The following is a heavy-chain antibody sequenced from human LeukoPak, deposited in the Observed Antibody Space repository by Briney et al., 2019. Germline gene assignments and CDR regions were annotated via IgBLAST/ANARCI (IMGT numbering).Heavy chain of an antibody. CDR3: ARMGSVCSSTSCYMLGWFDP. Sequence: GGSLRLSCAASGFTFSSYAMHWVRQAPGKGLEWVAVISYDGSNKYYADSVKGRFTISRDNSKNTLYLQMNSLRAEDTAVYYCARMGSVCSSTSCYMLGWFDPWGQGTLVTVSS. J-gene: IGHJ5*02. D-gene: IGHD2-2*02. CDR1: GFTFSSYA. V-gene: IGHV3-30-3*01. CDR2: ISYDGSNK.